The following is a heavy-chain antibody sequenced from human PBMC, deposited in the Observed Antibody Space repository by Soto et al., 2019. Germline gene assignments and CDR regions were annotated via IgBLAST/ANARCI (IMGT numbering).Heavy chain of an antibody. D-gene: IGHD1-1*01. V-gene: IGHV4-39*07. Sequence: SETLSLTCTVSGGSISGSNYYWAWIRQSPGKGLEWIGSIFHSGSTYYNPSLKSRLTISVDTSKNQFSLKLSSVTAADTAMYYCARDTTPSLWGQGTLVTVSS. CDR2: IFHSGST. J-gene: IGHJ4*02. CDR3: ARDTTPSL. CDR1: GGSISGSNYY.